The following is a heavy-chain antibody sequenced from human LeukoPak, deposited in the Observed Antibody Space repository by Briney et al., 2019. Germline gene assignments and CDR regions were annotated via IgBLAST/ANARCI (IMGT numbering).Heavy chain of an antibody. D-gene: IGHD6-19*01. CDR3: ARRSSGGGLFDY. CDR2: IFYSGNT. V-gene: IGHV4-39*02. Sequence: SETLSLTCTVSGGSISSSSYYWGWIRQPPGKGLEWIGSIFYSGNTYYNASLKSRVTTSVDTSKNHFSLKLSSVTSADTAVYYCARRSSGGGLFDYWGQGTLVTVSS. J-gene: IGHJ4*02. CDR1: GGSISSSSYY.